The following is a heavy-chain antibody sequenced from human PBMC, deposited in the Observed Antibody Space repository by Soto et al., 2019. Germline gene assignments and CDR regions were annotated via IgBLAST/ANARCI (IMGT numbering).Heavy chain of an antibody. Sequence: GASVKVSCKALGYTFTGYYMNWVRQAPGHGRGWMGRITLNSGGTNYAQKFPGWVTMTRDTSISTAYMALSRLRSDDTAVYYCARDLYSGDYGTIYYFDYWGQGTLVTVSS. J-gene: IGHJ4*02. D-gene: IGHD4-17*01. CDR1: GYTFTGYY. V-gene: IGHV1-2*04. CDR2: ITLNSGGT. CDR3: ARDLYSGDYGTIYYFDY.